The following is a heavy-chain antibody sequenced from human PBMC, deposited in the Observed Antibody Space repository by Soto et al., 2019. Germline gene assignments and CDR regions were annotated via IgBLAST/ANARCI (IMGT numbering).Heavy chain of an antibody. J-gene: IGHJ4*02. V-gene: IGHV4-59*08. CDR3: ARHGPIAAAGNVFDY. D-gene: IGHD6-13*01. CDR1: GGSISNYY. CDR2: IYYSGST. Sequence: SETLSLTCTVSGGSISNYYWSWIRQPPGKGLEWIGYIYYSGSTRYNPSLKSRVTISVDTSKNQFSLKLSSVTAADTAVYYCARHGPIAAAGNVFDYWGQGTLVTVSS.